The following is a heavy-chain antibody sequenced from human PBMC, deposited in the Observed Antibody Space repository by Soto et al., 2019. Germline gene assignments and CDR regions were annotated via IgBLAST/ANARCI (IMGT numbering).Heavy chain of an antibody. CDR2: IIPIFGTA. D-gene: IGHD5-18*01. J-gene: IGHJ6*02. CDR1: GGTFSSYA. CDR3: GYSSAGGYSYGYVYYYGMDV. Sequence: QVQLVQSGAEVKKPGSSVKVSCKASGGTFSSYAISWVRQAPGQGLEWMGGIIPIFGTANYAQKFQGRVTITADESTSTAYMELSSLRSEDTAVYYCGYSSAGGYSYGYVYYYGMDVWGQGTTVTVSS. V-gene: IGHV1-69*01.